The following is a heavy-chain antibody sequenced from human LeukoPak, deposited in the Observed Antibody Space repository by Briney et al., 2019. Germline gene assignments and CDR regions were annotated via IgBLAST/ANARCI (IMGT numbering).Heavy chain of an antibody. CDR3: ASHNNSWSDFDY. D-gene: IGHD6-6*01. V-gene: IGHV5-51*01. J-gene: IGHJ4*02. Sequence: GESLKISCKVSGYKFPTYWIGWVRQMPAKGLEWMGIIYPGDSDTRYSPSFQSQVTISADNSINTAYLQWSSLRASDSAMYYCASHNNSWSDFDYWGRGTLVTVSS. CDR2: IYPGDSDT. CDR1: GYKFPTYW.